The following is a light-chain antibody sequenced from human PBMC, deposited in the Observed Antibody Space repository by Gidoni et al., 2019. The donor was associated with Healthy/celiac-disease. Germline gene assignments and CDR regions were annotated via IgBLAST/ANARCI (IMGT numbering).Light chain of an antibody. CDR3: QSYDSSLSARYV. J-gene: IGLJ1*01. CDR2: GNS. V-gene: IGLV1-40*01. CDR1: SSNIGAGYD. Sequence: QSVLTHPPSVSVAPGPRVTLSCTGSSSNIGAGYDVHWYQQLPGTAPKLLIYGNSNRPSGVPDRFSGSKSGTSASLAITGLQAEDEADYYCQSYDSSLSARYVFGTGTKVTVL.